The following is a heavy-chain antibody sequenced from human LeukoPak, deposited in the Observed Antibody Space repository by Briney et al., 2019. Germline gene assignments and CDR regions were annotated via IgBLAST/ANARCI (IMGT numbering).Heavy chain of an antibody. J-gene: IGHJ4*02. D-gene: IGHD5-24*01. CDR1: GLTFSSYS. CDR3: ARDWGEEMATIDPVFLDY. CDR2: ISSSSSYI. Sequence: GGSLRLSCAASGLTFSSYSMNWVRQAPGKGLEWVSSISSSSSYIYYADSVKGRFTISRDNAKNSLYLQMNSLRAEDTAVYYCARDWGEEMATIDPVFLDYWGQGTLVTVSS. V-gene: IGHV3-21*01.